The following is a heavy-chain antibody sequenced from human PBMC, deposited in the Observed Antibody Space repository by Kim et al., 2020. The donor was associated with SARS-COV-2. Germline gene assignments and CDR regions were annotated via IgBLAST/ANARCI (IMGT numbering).Heavy chain of an antibody. V-gene: IGHV3-73*01. CDR1: GFTFSASA. Sequence: GGSLRLSCAASGFTFSASAMHWVRQASGKGLEWVGRIRRKPNNYATSYAASVTGRFTTSREDSTNTVYLQMDSLKTDDTAVYFCSKHSGKHGDRGFDNWGQGTLVTVSS. CDR2: IRRKPNNYAT. D-gene: IGHD4-17*01. J-gene: IGHJ4*02. CDR3: SKHSGKHGDRGFDN.